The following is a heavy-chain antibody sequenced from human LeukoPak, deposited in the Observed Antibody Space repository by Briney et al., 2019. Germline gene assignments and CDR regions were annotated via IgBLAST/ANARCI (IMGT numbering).Heavy chain of an antibody. CDR2: ISSSSSTI. J-gene: IGHJ4*02. CDR1: GFTFSSYI. Sequence: GGSLRLSCAASGFTFSSYIMNWVRQAPGKGLEWVSYISSSSSTIYYADSVKGRFTISRDNAKNSLYLQMNSLRDEDTAVYYCARDRIAAAGIFGSHLDYWGQGTLVTVSS. CDR3: ARDRIAAAGIFGSHLDY. D-gene: IGHD6-13*01. V-gene: IGHV3-48*02.